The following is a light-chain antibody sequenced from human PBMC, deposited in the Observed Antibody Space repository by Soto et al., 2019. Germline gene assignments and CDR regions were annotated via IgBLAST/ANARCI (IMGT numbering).Light chain of an antibody. V-gene: IGKV1-9*01. Sequence: DIQLTQSPFFLSSSRGDRVTITCRASQGISSYLVWYQQKPVKPPKSLIYAAATLQSGVPSRFSGSGSGTDFSLTISSLQHEDSATYYCRQHHSFPITFGQGTRLEIK. CDR3: RQHHSFPIT. J-gene: IGKJ5*01. CDR1: QGISSY. CDR2: AAA.